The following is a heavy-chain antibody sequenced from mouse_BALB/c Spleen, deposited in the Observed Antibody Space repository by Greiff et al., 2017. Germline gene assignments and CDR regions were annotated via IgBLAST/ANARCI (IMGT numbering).Heavy chain of an antibody. CDR2: IYPGSGNT. Sequence: VQLQESGAELARPGASVKLSCKASGYTFTDYYINWVKQRPGQGLEWIGEIYPGSGNTYYNEKFKGKATLTADKSSSTAYMQLSSLTSEDSAVYFCARKGYYYAMDYWGQGTSVTVSS. CDR1: GYTFTDYY. V-gene: IGHV1-77*01. CDR3: ARKGYYYAMDY. J-gene: IGHJ4*01.